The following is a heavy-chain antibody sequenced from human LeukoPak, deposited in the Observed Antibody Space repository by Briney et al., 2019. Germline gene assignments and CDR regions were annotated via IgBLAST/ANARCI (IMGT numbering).Heavy chain of an antibody. CDR3: AKVGEPAATTHSGAYMDV. Sequence: PGGSLRLSCAASGFTFDDYTMHWVRQAPGKGLEWVSLISWDGGSTYYADSVKGRFTISRDNSKNSLYLQMNSLRTEDTALYYCAKVGEPAATTHSGAYMDVWGKGTTVTVSS. CDR1: GFTFDDYT. V-gene: IGHV3-43*01. J-gene: IGHJ6*03. CDR2: ISWDGGST. D-gene: IGHD1-26*01.